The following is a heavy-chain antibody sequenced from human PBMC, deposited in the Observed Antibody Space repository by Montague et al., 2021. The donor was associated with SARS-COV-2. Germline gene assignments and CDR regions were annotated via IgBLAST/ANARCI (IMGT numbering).Heavy chain of an antibody. V-gene: IGHV4-61*02. Sequence: TLSLTCTVSGASISSGSYHWTWIRQPAGKGLEWIGRIYNSGSTHYNPSLKSRVTISVDTSKNQFSLKLSSVTAADTAVYYCAGGPAATYYYGIDVWGQGTTVTVSS. CDR2: IYNSGST. CDR3: AGGPAATYYYGIDV. CDR1: GASISSGSYH. J-gene: IGHJ6*02. D-gene: IGHD2-15*01.